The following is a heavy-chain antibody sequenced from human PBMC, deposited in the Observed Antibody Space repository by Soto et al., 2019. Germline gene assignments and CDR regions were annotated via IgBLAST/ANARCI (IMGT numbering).Heavy chain of an antibody. D-gene: IGHD3-10*01. Sequence: PSETLSLTCAVYGGSFSGYYWSWIRQPPGKGLEWIGEIYHSGSTNYNPSLKSRVTISVDKSKNQFSLKLSSVTAADTAVYYCARVYMVRGTIIRYFDYWGQGTPVTVSS. CDR2: IYHSGST. J-gene: IGHJ4*02. V-gene: IGHV4-34*01. CDR1: GGSFSGYY. CDR3: ARVYMVRGTIIRYFDY.